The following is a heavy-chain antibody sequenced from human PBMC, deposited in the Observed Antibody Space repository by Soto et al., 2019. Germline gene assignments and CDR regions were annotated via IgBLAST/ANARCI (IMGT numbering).Heavy chain of an antibody. CDR2: IYHSGST. J-gene: IGHJ5*02. V-gene: IGHV4-30-2*01. Sequence: SETLSLTCTVSGGSITSSSHYWGWIRQPPGKGLEWIGYIYHSGSTYYNPSLKSRVTISVDRSKNQFSLKLSSVTAADTAVYYCARGLGPWGQGTLVTVSS. CDR3: ARGLGP. CDR1: GGSITSSSHY. D-gene: IGHD3-10*01.